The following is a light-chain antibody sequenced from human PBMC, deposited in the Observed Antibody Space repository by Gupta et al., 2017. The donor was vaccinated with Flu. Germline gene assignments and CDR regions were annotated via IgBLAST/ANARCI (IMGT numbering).Light chain of an antibody. CDR2: EVT. CDR3: SSYTSSTTPYV. CDR1: RSDVGGYNY. J-gene: IGLJ1*01. Sequence: SALTQPASVSGSPGQSITISCTGTRSDVGGYNYVSWYQQHPGKAPKLMIYEVTNRPSGISNRFSGSKSANTASLTIAGLQAEDEANYYCSSYTSSTTPYVFGTGTKVTVL. V-gene: IGLV2-14*01.